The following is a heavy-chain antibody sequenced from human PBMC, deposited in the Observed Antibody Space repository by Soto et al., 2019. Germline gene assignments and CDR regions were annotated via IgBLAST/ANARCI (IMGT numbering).Heavy chain of an antibody. CDR1: GYTFTSYG. CDR2: ISAYNANT. J-gene: IGHJ6*02. Sequence: QVQLVQSGAEVKKPGASVKVSCKASGYTFTSYGISWVRQAPGQGLECMGWISAYNANTNYARKLQGRVTMTTDPSTSTAYMELRRLRSDDTAVYYCASLLPWDVVVGYNYSGMDVWGQGTTVTVSS. V-gene: IGHV1-18*01. D-gene: IGHD2-15*01. CDR3: ASLLPWDVVVGYNYSGMDV.